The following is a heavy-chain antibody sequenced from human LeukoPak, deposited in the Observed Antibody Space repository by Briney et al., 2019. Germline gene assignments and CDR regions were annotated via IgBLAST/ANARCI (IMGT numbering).Heavy chain of an antibody. D-gene: IGHD2-21*02. J-gene: IGHJ4*02. Sequence: GGSLTLSCAASGFTFSTYGMHWVRQAPGKGLEWVAVISYDGSNKYYTDSVKARFTISRDNSKNTLYLQMNSLRAEDTAVYYCAKEDCGVDCSTFDYWGQGTLVTVSS. CDR2: ISYDGSNK. CDR3: AKEDCGVDCSTFDY. V-gene: IGHV3-30*18. CDR1: GFTFSTYG.